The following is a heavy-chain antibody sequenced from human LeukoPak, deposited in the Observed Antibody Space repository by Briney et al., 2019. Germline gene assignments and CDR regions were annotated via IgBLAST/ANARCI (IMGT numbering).Heavy chain of an antibody. D-gene: IGHD2-21*01. CDR2: IGANVGST. CDR1: GFTFSTFA. V-gene: IGHV3-23*01. J-gene: IGHJ6*02. CDR3: TKSTDCWYYGMDV. Sequence: GGSLRLSCVASGFTFSTFAMYWLRQAPGKGLEWVSAIGANVGSTSYADSVRGRFTISRDNSRNTLYLQMSSLRTDDTATYYCTKSTDCWYYGMDVWGQGTTVTVSS.